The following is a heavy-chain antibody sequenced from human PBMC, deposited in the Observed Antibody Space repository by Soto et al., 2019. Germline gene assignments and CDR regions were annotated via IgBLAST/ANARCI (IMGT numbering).Heavy chain of an antibody. CDR3: AKDEGSGSALGY. Sequence: EVKLLESGGGLVQPGGSLRLSCAASGFTFSSYAMSWVRQAPGKGLEWVSAISGSGGSTYYADSVKGRFTISRDNSKNTLYLQMNSLRAEDTAVYYCAKDEGSGSALGYWGQGTLVTVSS. CDR2: ISGSGGST. V-gene: IGHV3-23*01. D-gene: IGHD3-10*01. CDR1: GFTFSSYA. J-gene: IGHJ4*02.